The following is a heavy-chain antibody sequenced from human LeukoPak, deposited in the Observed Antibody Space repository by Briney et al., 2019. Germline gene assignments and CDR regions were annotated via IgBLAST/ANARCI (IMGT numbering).Heavy chain of an antibody. CDR3: ARDRSSGWYDKCFDY. J-gene: IGHJ4*02. CDR1: GFTFSNYW. D-gene: IGHD6-19*01. Sequence: GGSLRLSCAASGFTFSNYWMSWVRQAPGKGLEWVANIKQDGSEKYYVDSVKGRFTISRDNAKNSLYLQMNSLRAEDTAVYYCARDRSSGWYDKCFDYWGQGTLVTVSS. CDR2: IKQDGSEK. V-gene: IGHV3-7*01.